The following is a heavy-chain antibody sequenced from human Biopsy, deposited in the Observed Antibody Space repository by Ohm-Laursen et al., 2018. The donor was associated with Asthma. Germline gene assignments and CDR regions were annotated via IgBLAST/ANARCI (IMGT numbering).Heavy chain of an antibody. CDR1: GGTFSSNS. V-gene: IGHV1-69*15. CDR2: IIPIFGPT. Sequence: SSVKVSCKASGGTFSSNSINWVRQASGQGLEWMGRIIPIFGPTNYAQKFQGRVTISADDSTSTAYMELSSLSSEDTAVYYCARGYSGSDRIVYYYSGLEVWGQGTTATVSS. CDR3: ARGYSGSDRIVYYYSGLEV. D-gene: IGHD5-12*01. J-gene: IGHJ6*02.